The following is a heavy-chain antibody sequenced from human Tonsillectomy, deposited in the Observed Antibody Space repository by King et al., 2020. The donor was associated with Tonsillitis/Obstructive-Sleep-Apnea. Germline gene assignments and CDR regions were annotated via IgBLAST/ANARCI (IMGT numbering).Heavy chain of an antibody. J-gene: IGHJ4*02. CDR1: GFSLSSSRVG. V-gene: IGHV2-5*02. CDR2: IYWDDDK. D-gene: IGHD2-2*01. Sequence: ITLQESGPTLVKPPQTLTLTCTFSGFSLSSSRVGVGWIRQPPGRALEWLALIYWDDDKRYSPSLRSRLTITRDTSENQVVLTMTNMDPVDTATYYCANTSCSTTSCPANYWGQGTLVTVSS. CDR3: ANTSCSTTSCPANY.